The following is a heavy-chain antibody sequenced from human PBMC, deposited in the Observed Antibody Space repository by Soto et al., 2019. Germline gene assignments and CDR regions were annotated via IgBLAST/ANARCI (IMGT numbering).Heavy chain of an antibody. Sequence: QVQLVQSGAEVKKPGSSVKVSCKASGGTFSSYAIGWVRQAPGQGLEWMGGIIPIFGTANYAQKFQGRVTITADESTSTAYMELSSLRSEDTAVYYCARDPDYYDSSGYYGDYWGQGTLVTVAS. D-gene: IGHD3-22*01. V-gene: IGHV1-69*01. CDR3: ARDPDYYDSSGYYGDY. CDR1: GGTFSSYA. J-gene: IGHJ4*02. CDR2: IIPIFGTA.